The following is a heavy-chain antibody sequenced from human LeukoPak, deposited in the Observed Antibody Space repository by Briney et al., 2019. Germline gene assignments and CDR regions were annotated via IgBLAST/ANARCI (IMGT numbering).Heavy chain of an antibody. Sequence: ASVKVSCKASGYTFTGYYMHWVRQAPGQGLEWMGWINPNSGGTNYAQKFQGWVTMTRDTSISTAYMELSRLRSDDTAVYYCARDPGAAGTWLFSGNGFFDYWGQGTLVTVSS. CDR2: INPNSGGT. CDR3: ARDPGAAGTWLFSGNGFFDY. CDR1: GYTFTGYY. D-gene: IGHD6-13*01. J-gene: IGHJ4*02. V-gene: IGHV1-2*04.